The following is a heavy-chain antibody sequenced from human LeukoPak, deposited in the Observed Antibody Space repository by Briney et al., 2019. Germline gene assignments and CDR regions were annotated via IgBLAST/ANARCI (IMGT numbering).Heavy chain of an antibody. Sequence: GGSLRLSCAASGFTFSSYAMHWVRQAPGKGLEWVAVISYDGSNKYYADSVKGRFTISRDNSKNTLYLQMNSLRAEDTAVYYCAKDSPTGYCSGGSCLLDYWGQGTLVTVSS. CDR3: AKDSPTGYCSGGSCLLDY. D-gene: IGHD2-15*01. CDR2: ISYDGSNK. J-gene: IGHJ4*02. V-gene: IGHV3-30-3*01. CDR1: GFTFSSYA.